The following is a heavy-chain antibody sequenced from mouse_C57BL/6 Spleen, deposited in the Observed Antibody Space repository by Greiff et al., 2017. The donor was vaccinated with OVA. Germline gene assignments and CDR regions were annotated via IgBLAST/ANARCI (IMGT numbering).Heavy chain of an antibody. CDR1: GYAFTNYL. J-gene: IGHJ2*01. D-gene: IGHD2-5*01. CDR3: AYSNYSYFDY. V-gene: IGHV1-54*01. Sequence: VQRVESGAELVRPGTSVKVSCKASGYAFTNYLIEWVKQRPGQGLEWIGVINTGSGGTNYNEKFKGKATLTADKSSSTAYMQLSSLTSEYAAVYCCAYSNYSYFDYWGQGTTLTVSS. CDR2: INTGSGGT.